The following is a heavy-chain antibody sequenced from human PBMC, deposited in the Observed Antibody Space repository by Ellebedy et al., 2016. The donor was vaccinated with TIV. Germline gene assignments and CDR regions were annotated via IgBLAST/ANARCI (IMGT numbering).Heavy chain of an antibody. CDR2: IYPGDSDT. D-gene: IGHD7-27*01. J-gene: IGHJ4*02. V-gene: IGHV5-51*01. Sequence: PGGSLRLSCKGSGYSFTSYWIGWVRQMPGKGLEWMGIIYPGDSDTRYSPSFQGQVTISADKSISTAYLQWSSLKASDNAMYYCARVNWGLASGGPLFDYWGQGTLVTVSS. CDR3: ARVNWGLASGGPLFDY. CDR1: GYSFTSYW.